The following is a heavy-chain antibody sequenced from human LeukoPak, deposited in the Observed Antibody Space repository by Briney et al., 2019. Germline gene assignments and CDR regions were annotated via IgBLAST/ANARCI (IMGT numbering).Heavy chain of an antibody. CDR2: ISSSGSTI. CDR3: ARDRLSIPVAGTGIYYYYGMDV. Sequence: GGSLRLSCAASGFTFSDYYMSWIRQAPGKGLEWVSYISSSGSTIYYADSVKGRFTISRDNAKNSLYLQMNSLRAEDTAVYYCARDRLSIPVAGTGIYYYYGMDVWGQGTTVTVSS. J-gene: IGHJ6*02. D-gene: IGHD6-19*01. V-gene: IGHV3-11*04. CDR1: GFTFSDYY.